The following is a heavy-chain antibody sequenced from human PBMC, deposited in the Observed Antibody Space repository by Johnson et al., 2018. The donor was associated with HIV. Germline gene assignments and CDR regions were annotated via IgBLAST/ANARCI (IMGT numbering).Heavy chain of an antibody. CDR3: ARDGGSPTLVWDYAFDI. Sequence: EVQVLESGGGLVQPGGSLRLSCEASGFTFSSYAMSWVRQAPGKGLEWVSGISGSGGSTYYADSVKGRFTISRDNSKNTLYLQMNSRRAEDTAVYYCARDGGSPTLVWDYAFDIWGKGTMVTVSS. J-gene: IGHJ3*02. V-gene: IGHV3-23*01. CDR2: ISGSGGST. CDR1: GFTFSSYA. D-gene: IGHD2-15*01.